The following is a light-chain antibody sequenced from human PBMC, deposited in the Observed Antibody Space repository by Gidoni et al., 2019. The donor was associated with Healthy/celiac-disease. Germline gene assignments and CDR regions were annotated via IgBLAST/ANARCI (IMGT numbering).Light chain of an antibody. J-gene: IGKJ4*01. CDR3: QPSYSTPLT. CDR1: QSISSY. CDR2: AAS. Sequence: DSQMTQSPSSLSASVGDRVTITCRASQSISSYLNWYQQKPGKAPKLLIYAASSLHSGVPSRFSGSGSGTDFTLTICSLQPDDFAPYYCQPSYSTPLTFGGGTQVEIK. V-gene: IGKV1-39*01.